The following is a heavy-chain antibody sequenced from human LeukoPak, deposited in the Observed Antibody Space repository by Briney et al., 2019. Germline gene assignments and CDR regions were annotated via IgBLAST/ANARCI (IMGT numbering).Heavy chain of an antibody. D-gene: IGHD5-12*01. V-gene: IGHV3-23*01. CDR1: GFTFSSYA. J-gene: IGHJ4*02. CDR2: ISGSGGST. Sequence: PGGSLRLSCAASGFTFSSYAMSWVRQAPGKGLEWVSAISGSGGSTYYADSVKGRFTISRDNSKNTLYLQMNSLRAEDTAVYYCAKMGGYSGYDYADYFDYWGREPWSPSPQ. CDR3: AKMGGYSGYDYADYFDY.